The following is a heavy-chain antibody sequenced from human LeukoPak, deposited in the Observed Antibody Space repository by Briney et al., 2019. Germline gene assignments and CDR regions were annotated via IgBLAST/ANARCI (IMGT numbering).Heavy chain of an antibody. V-gene: IGHV4-34*01. D-gene: IGHD3-10*01. CDR2: INRSGST. CDR3: ARASITMVRGVIITSHFDY. J-gene: IGHJ4*02. Sequence: SETLSLTCAVYGGSFSGYYWSWIRQPPGKGLEWIGEINRSGSTNYNPSLKSRVTISVDTSKNQFSLKLSSVTAADTAVYYCARASITMVRGVIITSHFDYWGQGTLVTVSS. CDR1: GGSFSGYY.